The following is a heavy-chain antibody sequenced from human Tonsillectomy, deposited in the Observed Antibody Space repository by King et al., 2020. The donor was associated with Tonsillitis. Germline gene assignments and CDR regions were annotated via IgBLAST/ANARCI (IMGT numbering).Heavy chain of an antibody. V-gene: IGHV3-15*01. D-gene: IGHD1-14*01. CDR1: GLTFTYAW. J-gene: IGHJ6*02. CDR2: IKSKNRGGTT. Sequence: VQLVESGGDLVKPGGSLRLSCAASGLTFTYAWMSWVRQAPGKGLEWVARIKSKNRGGTTDYAAPVKGRFTISRDDSKNTVYLQMDSLKAEDTAGYYCTLDQGGNLYYGMNVWGQGTTVTVSS. CDR3: TLDQGGNLYYGMNV.